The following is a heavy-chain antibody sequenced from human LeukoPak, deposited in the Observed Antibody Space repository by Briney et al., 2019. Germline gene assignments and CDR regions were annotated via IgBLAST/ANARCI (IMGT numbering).Heavy chain of an antibody. CDR2: INYSGST. D-gene: IGHD3-22*01. CDR1: GGSISSYY. J-gene: IGHJ3*02. V-gene: IGHV4-59*12. CDR3: ARDLYYDSSPPDAFDI. Sequence: SETLSLTCTVSGGSISSYYWSWIRQPPGKGLEWIGYINYSGSTNYNPSLKSRVTISVDTSKNQFSLKLSSVTAADTAVYYCARDLYYDSSPPDAFDIWGQGTMVTVSS.